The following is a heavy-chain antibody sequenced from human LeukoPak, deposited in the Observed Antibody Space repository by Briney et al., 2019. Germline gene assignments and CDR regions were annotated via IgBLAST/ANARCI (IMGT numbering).Heavy chain of an antibody. V-gene: IGHV4-4*02. Sequence: PSETLSLTCAVSGGSISSSNWWSSVRQPPGKGLEWIGEINHSGSTNYNPSLKSRVTISVDKSKNQFSLKLSSVTAADTAVYYCARDNENSRYCSGGSCPLYWGQGTLVTVSS. D-gene: IGHD2-15*01. CDR3: ARDNENSRYCSGGSCPLY. CDR1: GGSISSSNW. CDR2: INHSGST. J-gene: IGHJ4*02.